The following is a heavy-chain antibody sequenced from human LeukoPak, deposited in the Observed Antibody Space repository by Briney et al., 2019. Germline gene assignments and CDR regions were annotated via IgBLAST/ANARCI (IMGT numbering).Heavy chain of an antibody. Sequence: GGSLRLSCAASGFTVSSNYMSWVRQAPGKGLEWVSVIYSGGSTYYADSVKGRFTISRDNSKNTLYLQMNSLRAEDTAVYYCARDRARSSWLDYWGQGTLVTVSS. CDR3: ARDRARSSWLDY. CDR2: IYSGGST. J-gene: IGHJ4*02. V-gene: IGHV3-66*01. CDR1: GFTVSSNY. D-gene: IGHD6-13*01.